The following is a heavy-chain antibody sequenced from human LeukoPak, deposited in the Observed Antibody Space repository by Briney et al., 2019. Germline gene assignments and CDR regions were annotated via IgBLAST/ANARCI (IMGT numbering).Heavy chain of an antibody. V-gene: IGHV1-2*02. CDR3: AREPVDTPMVTSFDY. CDR1: GYTFTDYY. D-gene: IGHD5-18*01. J-gene: IGHJ4*02. Sequence: ASVKVSCKASGYTFTDYYMHWVRQAPGQGLEWMGWINPNSGGTNYAQKLQGRVTMTRDTSISTAYMELSRLTSDDTAVYYCAREPVDTPMVTSFDYWGQGTLVTVSS. CDR2: INPNSGGT.